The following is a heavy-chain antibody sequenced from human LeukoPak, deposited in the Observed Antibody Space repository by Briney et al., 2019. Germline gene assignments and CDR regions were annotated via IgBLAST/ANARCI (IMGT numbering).Heavy chain of an antibody. D-gene: IGHD3-22*01. CDR2: IYYSGST. Sequence: SETLSLTCIVSGGSISSYYWSWIRQPPGKGLEWIGYIYYSGSTNYNPSLKSRVTISVDTSKNQFSLKLSSVTAADTAVYYCATRPWLAGDSSGYIDYWGQGTLVTVSS. J-gene: IGHJ4*02. CDR1: GGSISSYY. V-gene: IGHV4-59*12. CDR3: ATRPWLAGDSSGYIDY.